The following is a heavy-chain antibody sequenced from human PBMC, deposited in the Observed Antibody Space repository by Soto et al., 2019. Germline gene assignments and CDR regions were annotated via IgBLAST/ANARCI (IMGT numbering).Heavy chain of an antibody. J-gene: IGHJ6*02. CDR3: ARKVDYYYGMDV. V-gene: IGHV1-8*01. CDR1: GYTFTSYD. D-gene: IGHD2-15*01. Sequence: ASVKVSCKASGYTFTSYDINWVRQATGQGLEWMGWMNPNSGNTGYAQKFQGRVTMTRNTSISTAYMELSSLRSEDTAVYYCARKVDYYYGMDVWGQGTTVTVSS. CDR2: MNPNSGNT.